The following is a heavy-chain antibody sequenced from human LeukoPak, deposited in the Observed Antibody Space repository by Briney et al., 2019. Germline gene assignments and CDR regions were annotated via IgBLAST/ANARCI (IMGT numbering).Heavy chain of an antibody. CDR3: ARDWAYCGGDCYPPVGWFDP. CDR1: GGSISSSNW. CDR2: IYHSGST. J-gene: IGHJ5*02. D-gene: IGHD2-21*02. V-gene: IGHV4-4*02. Sequence: SGTLSLACAVSGGSISSSNWWSWVRQPPGKGLAWIGEIYHSGSTNYNPSLKSRVTISVDKSKNQFSLKLSSVTAADTAVYYCARDWAYCGGDCYPPVGWFDPWGQGTLVTVSS.